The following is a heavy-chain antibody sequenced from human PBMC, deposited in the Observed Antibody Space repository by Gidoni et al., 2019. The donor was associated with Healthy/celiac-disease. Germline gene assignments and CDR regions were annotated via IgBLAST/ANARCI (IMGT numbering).Heavy chain of an antibody. J-gene: IGHJ6*02. CDR1: GFTFSSYG. Sequence: QVQLVESGGGVVQPGRSLRLSCAASGFTFSSYGMHWVRQAPGKGLEWVAVISDDGSNKSYADSVKGRFTISRDNSKNTLYLQMNSLRAEDTAVYYCAKDGYSSGWLQYYYYGMDVWGQGTTVTVSS. V-gene: IGHV3-30*18. D-gene: IGHD6-19*01. CDR3: AKDGYSSGWLQYYYYGMDV. CDR2: ISDDGSNK.